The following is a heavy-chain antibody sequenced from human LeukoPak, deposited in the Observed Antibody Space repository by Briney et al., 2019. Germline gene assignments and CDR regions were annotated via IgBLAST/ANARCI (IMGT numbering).Heavy chain of an antibody. CDR1: GYTFTGYY. CDR3: ARRQWLGWFDP. D-gene: IGHD6-19*01. CDR2: MNPNSGNT. J-gene: IGHJ5*02. Sequence: GASVKVSCKASGYTFTGYYMHWVRQATGQGLEWMGWMNPNSGNTGYAQKFQGRVTMTRNTSISTAYMELSSLRSEDTAVYYCARRQWLGWFDPWGQGTLVTVSS. V-gene: IGHV1-8*02.